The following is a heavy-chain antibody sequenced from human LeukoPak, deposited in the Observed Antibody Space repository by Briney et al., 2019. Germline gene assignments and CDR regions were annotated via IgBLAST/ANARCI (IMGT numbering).Heavy chain of an antibody. CDR1: GFTFSSYS. J-gene: IGHJ3*02. V-gene: IGHV3-21*01. CDR3: ARDAWGYCSSTSCSVAFDI. CDR2: ISSSSSYI. Sequence: GGSLRLSCAASGFTFSSYSMNWVRQAPGKGLEWVSSISSSSSYIYYADSVKGRFTISRDNAKNSLYLRMNSLRAEDTAVYYCARDAWGYCSSTSCSVAFDIWGQGTMVTVSS. D-gene: IGHD2-2*01.